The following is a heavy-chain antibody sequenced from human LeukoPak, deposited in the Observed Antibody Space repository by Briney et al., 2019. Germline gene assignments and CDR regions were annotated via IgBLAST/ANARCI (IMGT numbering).Heavy chain of an antibody. J-gene: IGHJ4*02. CDR1: GYTFIYYG. CDR3: ARESRHSWDYEV. CDR2: ISAYDGNK. V-gene: IGHV1-18*01. Sequence: ASVKVSCKASGYTFIYYGISWVRQAPGQGLEWMGWISAYDGNKKYAQKVQDRVTMTTDTSTTTAYMEMRSLRSDDTAVYYCARESRHSWDYEVWGQGTLVTVSS. D-gene: IGHD1-7*01.